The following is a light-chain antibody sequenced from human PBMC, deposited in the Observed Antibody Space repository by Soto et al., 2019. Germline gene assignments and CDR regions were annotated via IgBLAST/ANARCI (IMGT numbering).Light chain of an antibody. V-gene: IGKV1-17*01. CDR2: AAS. CDR3: LHHNNYPPT. Sequence: DIQMTQSPSSLSASVGDRVTITCRASQSISSYLNWYQQKPGKAPKLLIYAASSLQSGVPLRFSGSGSGTEFTLTISSLQPEDFATYYCLHHNNYPPTFGPGTKVDIK. CDR1: QSISSY. J-gene: IGKJ3*01.